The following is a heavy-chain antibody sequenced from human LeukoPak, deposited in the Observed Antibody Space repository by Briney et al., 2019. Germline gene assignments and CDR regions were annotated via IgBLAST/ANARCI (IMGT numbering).Heavy chain of an antibody. CDR2: IYYSGST. CDR1: GGSISSSSYY. Sequence: SETLSLTCTVSGGSISSSSYYWGWIRQPPGKGLEWIGSIYYSGSTYYNPSLKSRVTISVDTSKNQFSLKLSSVTAADTAVYYCARLPRGIPAASRGWFDPWGQGTLVTVSS. V-gene: IGHV4-39*07. J-gene: IGHJ5*02. D-gene: IGHD2-2*01. CDR3: ARLPRGIPAASRGWFDP.